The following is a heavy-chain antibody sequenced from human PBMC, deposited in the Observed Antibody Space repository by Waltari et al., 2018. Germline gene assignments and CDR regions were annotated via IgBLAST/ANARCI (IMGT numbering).Heavy chain of an antibody. CDR1: ARPFISSA. V-gene: IGHV1-69*01. Sequence: QVQLVQSGAEVKKPGSSVKVSCNASARPFISSAIRSLRQAHGQGLEWRGGIIPSFGTANYAKKCQGRVTITADESTSTAYMELSSLRSEDTAVYYCARAAARPVSAPLDYWGQGTLVTVSS. CDR3: ARAAARPVSAPLDY. J-gene: IGHJ4*02. CDR2: IIPSFGTA. D-gene: IGHD6-6*01.